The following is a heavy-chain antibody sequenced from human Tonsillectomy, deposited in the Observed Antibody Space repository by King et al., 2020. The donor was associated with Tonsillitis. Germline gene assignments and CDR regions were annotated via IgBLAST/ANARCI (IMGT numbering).Heavy chain of an antibody. CDR1: GGTFSSYA. D-gene: IGHD3-22*01. V-gene: IGHV1-69*12. CDR2: IIPIFGTA. CDR3: AREGSGYYYVFDY. J-gene: IGHJ4*02. Sequence: QLVQSGAEVKKPGSSVKVSCKASGGTFSSYAISWVRQAPGQGLEWMGGIIPIFGTANYAQKFQGRFTLTADESTSTAYMELSSLRAEDTAVYYCAREGSGYYYVFDYWGQGTLVTVSS.